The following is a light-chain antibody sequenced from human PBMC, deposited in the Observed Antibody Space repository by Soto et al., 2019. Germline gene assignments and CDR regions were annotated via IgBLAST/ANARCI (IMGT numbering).Light chain of an antibody. CDR1: QSVSDY. J-gene: IGKJ4*01. Sequence: EIVLTQSPATLSLSPGERATLSCRASQSVSDYLAWYQQKPGQAPRLLIYDASNRATGIPARFSGSGSGTDFTLTISSLEPEDSAIYYCQQLSIWVSFGGGTKVEIK. CDR3: QQLSIWVS. CDR2: DAS. V-gene: IGKV3-11*01.